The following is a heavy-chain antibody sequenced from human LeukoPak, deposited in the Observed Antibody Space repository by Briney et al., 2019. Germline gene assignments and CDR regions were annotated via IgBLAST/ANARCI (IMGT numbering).Heavy chain of an antibody. CDR2: MSSSSSAI. V-gene: IGHV3-48*04. CDR1: GFTFSSYT. Sequence: AGRSLRLSCAASGFTFSSYTMNWVGQAPGKGLEWVSYMSSSSSAIYYADSVKGRFTISRDNAKNSLYLQMDSLRAEDTAVYYCARRGMPGSYGYAKDFDYWGQGTLVTVSS. CDR3: ARRGMPGSYGYAKDFDY. D-gene: IGHD5-18*01. J-gene: IGHJ4*02.